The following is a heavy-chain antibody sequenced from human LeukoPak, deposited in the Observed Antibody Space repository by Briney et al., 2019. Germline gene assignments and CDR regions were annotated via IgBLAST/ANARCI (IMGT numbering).Heavy chain of an antibody. CDR3: AKDSRAVYYYDSSGSRNFWFQH. J-gene: IGHJ1*01. Sequence: GGSLRLSCAASGFTFSSYAMSWVRQAPGKGLEWVSGISGSGGSTYYADSVKGRFTISRDNSKNTLYLQMNSLRAEDTAVYYCAKDSRAVYYYDSSGSRNFWFQHWGQGTLVTVSS. V-gene: IGHV3-23*01. CDR2: ISGSGGST. CDR1: GFTFSSYA. D-gene: IGHD3-22*01.